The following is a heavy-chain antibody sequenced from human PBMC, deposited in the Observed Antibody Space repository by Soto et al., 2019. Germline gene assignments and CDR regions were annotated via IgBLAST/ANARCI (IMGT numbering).Heavy chain of an antibody. D-gene: IGHD3-22*01. Sequence: PGGSMMVCWAASGVTFSGYGMIWVLQATGKGLEWVANIKQDGSEKYYVDSVKGRFTISRDNAKNSLYLQMNSLRAEDTALYYCARDPSYYASTVAFDIWGQGTMVTVSS. CDR3: ARDPSYYASTVAFDI. CDR1: GVTFSGYG. CDR2: IKQDGSEK. J-gene: IGHJ3*02. V-gene: IGHV3-7*01.